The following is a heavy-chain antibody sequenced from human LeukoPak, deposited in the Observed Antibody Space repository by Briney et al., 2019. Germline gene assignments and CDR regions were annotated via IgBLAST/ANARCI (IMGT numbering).Heavy chain of an antibody. CDR1: GGSFSAFF. CDR3: ATRGDYSDTSGNSYDALDI. Sequence: SETLSLTCAVSGGSFSAFFWRWIRQPPGKGLEWIGDVGHSGSADYNPSLKRRVTVSADPSKTQVSLKLTSVTAADTALYYCATRGDYSDTSGNSYDALDIWGQGTMVTVSS. V-gene: IGHV4-34*01. D-gene: IGHD3-22*01. CDR2: VGHSGSA. J-gene: IGHJ3*02.